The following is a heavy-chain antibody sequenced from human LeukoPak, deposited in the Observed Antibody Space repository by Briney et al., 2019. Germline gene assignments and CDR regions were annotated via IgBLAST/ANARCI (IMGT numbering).Heavy chain of an antibody. V-gene: IGHV1-46*01. J-gene: IGHJ3*02. Sequence: ASVKVSCKASGYRFAKYYVHWVRQAPGQRLQWMGLINPGTGVTSYAQEFQGRLTLTSVTSTGTFYLELYRLRSADTAVYYCARDYFDNDGYNDGLDIWGQGTRVTVSS. CDR1: GYRFAKYY. CDR2: INPGTGVT. D-gene: IGHD3-22*01. CDR3: ARDYFDNDGYNDGLDI.